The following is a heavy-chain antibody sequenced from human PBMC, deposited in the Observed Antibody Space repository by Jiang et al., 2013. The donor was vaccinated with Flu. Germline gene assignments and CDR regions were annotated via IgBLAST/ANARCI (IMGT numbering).Heavy chain of an antibody. CDR1: GDSVSSNSVA. CDR2: TYYRSKWYN. D-gene: IGHD6-19*01. J-gene: IGHJ3*01. Sequence: SQTLSLTCAISGDSVSSNSVAWNWLRQSPSRGLEWLGRTYYRSKWYNDYVVSVKSRITINPDTSKNQFSLQLNSVTPEDTAVYYCARATAVTNAFDFWGQGTMVNVSS. CDR3: ARATAVTNAFDF. V-gene: IGHV6-1*01.